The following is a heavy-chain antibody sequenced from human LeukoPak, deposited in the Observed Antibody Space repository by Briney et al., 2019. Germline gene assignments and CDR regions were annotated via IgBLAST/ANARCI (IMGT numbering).Heavy chain of an antibody. V-gene: IGHV3-30*18. CDR3: AKPSVRFHYFDY. CDR1: GFTFSSYG. J-gene: IGHJ4*02. CDR2: ISYDGSNK. Sequence: GGSLRLSCAASGFTFSSYGVHWVRQAPGKGQEWVAVISYDGSNKYYADSVKGRFTISRDNSKNTLYLQMNSLRAEDTAVYYCAKPSVRFHYFDYWGQGTLVTVSS. D-gene: IGHD2-8*01.